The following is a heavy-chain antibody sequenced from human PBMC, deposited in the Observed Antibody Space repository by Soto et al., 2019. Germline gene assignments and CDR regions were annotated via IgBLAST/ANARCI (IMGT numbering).Heavy chain of an antibody. D-gene: IGHD5-18*01. V-gene: IGHV5-10-1*01. J-gene: IGHJ4*02. CDR1: GYAFTNYW. Sequence: GESLKISCNASGYAFTNYWISWVRQKPGQGLEWMGRIDPSDSRTKYSPSFDGHVTISIDKPISAAFLQWSSLRASDTAVYYCARRRGYSYDFDYWGQGTLVTVSS. CDR3: ARRRGYSYDFDY. CDR2: IDPSDSRT.